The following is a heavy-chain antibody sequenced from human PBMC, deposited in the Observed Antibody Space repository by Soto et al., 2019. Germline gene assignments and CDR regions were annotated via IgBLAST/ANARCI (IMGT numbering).Heavy chain of an antibody. CDR3: ARGLISGSHYSGGWYYFDS. D-gene: IGHD1-26*01. Sequence: SETLSLTCAVYGESISGYIWTWIRQTPGKGLQWIGQINHSGSANYNPSLKSRVTISVHTSNSQFSLELSSVTAADTAVYYCARGLISGSHYSGGWYYFDSWGQGTQVTVS. J-gene: IGHJ4*02. CDR2: INHSGSA. CDR1: GESISGYI. V-gene: IGHV4-34*01.